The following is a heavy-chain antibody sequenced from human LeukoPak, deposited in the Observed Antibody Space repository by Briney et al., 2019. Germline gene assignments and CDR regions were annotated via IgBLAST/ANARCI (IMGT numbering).Heavy chain of an antibody. CDR2: ISSSSDTI. Sequence: GRSLRLSCAASGITFSSDRMNWVRQTPRKGLEWVSHISSSSDTIYYAASVRGRFTVSRESAKNSLYLQRSSLRAEDTAVYYCARVRVGTPMVTSDYCGQGALVTVSS. V-gene: IGHV3-48*01. CDR1: GITFSSDR. D-gene: IGHD5-18*01. CDR3: ARVRVGTPMVTSDY. J-gene: IGHJ4*02.